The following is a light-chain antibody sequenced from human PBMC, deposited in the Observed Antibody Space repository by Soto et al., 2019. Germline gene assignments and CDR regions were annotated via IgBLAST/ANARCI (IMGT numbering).Light chain of an antibody. CDR2: GAS. CDR3: QQYGSSPSTT. Sequence: EIVLTQSPGTLSLSPGERATLSCRASQSVSSSYLAWYQQKPGQAPRLLIYGASSRATGIPDRFSGSGSGADFTLTISRLEPEDVGVYYCQQYGSSPSTTLGQGTRLEI. J-gene: IGKJ5*01. CDR1: QSVSSSY. V-gene: IGKV3-20*01.